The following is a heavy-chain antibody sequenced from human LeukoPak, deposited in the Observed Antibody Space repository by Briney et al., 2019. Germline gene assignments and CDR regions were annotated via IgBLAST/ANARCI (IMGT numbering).Heavy chain of an antibody. V-gene: IGHV3-74*01. CDR2: INSDGSST. CDR1: GFTVSSNY. D-gene: IGHD3-22*01. CDR3: ARVRSADYYDSSGPDY. Sequence: GGSLRLSCAASGFTVSSNYMSWVRQAPGKGLVWVSRINSDGSSTSYADSVKGRFTISRDNAKNTLYLEMNSLRAEDTAVYYCARVRSADYYDSSGPDYWGQGTLVTVSS. J-gene: IGHJ4*02.